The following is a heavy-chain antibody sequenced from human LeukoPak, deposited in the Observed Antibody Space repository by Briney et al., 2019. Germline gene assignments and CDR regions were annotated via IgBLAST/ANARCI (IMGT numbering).Heavy chain of an antibody. CDR3: ARGRLMAGFFDY. V-gene: IGHV3-23*01. D-gene: IGHD6-19*01. CDR1: GFTFSSSA. Sequence: GGSLRLSCAASGFTFSSSAMSWVRQAPGKGLEWISGISTSGGGTFYADSVKGRFTISRDNSKNTLYLQMNSLRVEDTAVYYCARGRLMAGFFDYWGQGTLVTVSS. J-gene: IGHJ4*02. CDR2: ISTSGGGT.